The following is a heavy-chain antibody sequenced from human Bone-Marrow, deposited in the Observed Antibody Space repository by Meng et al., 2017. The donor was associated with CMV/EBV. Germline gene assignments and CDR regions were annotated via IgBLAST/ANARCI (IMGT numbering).Heavy chain of an antibody. CDR2: ISAYNGNT. V-gene: IGHV1-18*01. Sequence: ASVKVSCKASGYTFTSYGISWVRQAPGQGFEWMGWISAYNGNTNYAQKFQGRVTMTRDTSISTAYMELSRLRSDDTAVYYCAKAVFGGVSLSAFDIWGQGTMVTVSS. CDR3: AKAVFGGVSLSAFDI. J-gene: IGHJ3*02. CDR1: GYTFTSYG. D-gene: IGHD3-16*01.